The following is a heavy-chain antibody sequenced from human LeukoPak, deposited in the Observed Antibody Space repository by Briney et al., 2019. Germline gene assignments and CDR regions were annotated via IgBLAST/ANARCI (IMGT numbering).Heavy chain of an antibody. CDR2: INPSGGST. J-gene: IGHJ5*02. CDR3: ARDPPDP. Sequence: ASVKVSCKASGYIFTSYFMHWVRQAPGQGLEWMGLINPSGGSTRYAQKFQGRVTMTRDMSTSTVYMELSSLRSEDTAVYYCARDPPDPWGQGTLVTVSS. V-gene: IGHV1-46*01. CDR1: GYIFTSYF.